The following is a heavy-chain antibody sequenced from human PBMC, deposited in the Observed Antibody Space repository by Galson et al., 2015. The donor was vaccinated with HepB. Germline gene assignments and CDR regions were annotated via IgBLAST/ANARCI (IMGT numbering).Heavy chain of an antibody. CDR2: IYWDDEK. V-gene: IGHV2-5*02. CDR1: GFSLSTSGVG. D-gene: IGHD3-10*01. CDR3: AHNLRRYFGSGNYYIVGDYGMDV. J-gene: IGHJ6*02. Sequence: PALVKPTQTLTLTCTFSGFSLSTSGVGVGWIRQPPGKALEWLALIYWDDEKRYSPSLKSRFTITKDTSKNQVVLTMTNMDPVDTATYYCAHNLRRYFGSGNYYIVGDYGMDVWGQGTTVTVSS.